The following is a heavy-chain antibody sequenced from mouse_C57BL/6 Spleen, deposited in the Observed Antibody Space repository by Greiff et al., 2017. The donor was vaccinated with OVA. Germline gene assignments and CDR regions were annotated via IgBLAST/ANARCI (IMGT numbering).Heavy chain of an antibody. CDR3: AREENTTVPTEGYAMDY. Sequence: QVQLQQPGAELVKPGASVKLSCKASGYTFTSYWMHWVKQRPGRGLEWIGRIDPNSGGTKYNEKFKSKATLTVDKPTSTAYMQLSSLTSEDSAVYYWAREENTTVPTEGYAMDYWGQGTSVTVSS. J-gene: IGHJ4*01. V-gene: IGHV1-72*01. CDR2: IDPNSGGT. CDR1: GYTFTSYW. D-gene: IGHD1-1*01.